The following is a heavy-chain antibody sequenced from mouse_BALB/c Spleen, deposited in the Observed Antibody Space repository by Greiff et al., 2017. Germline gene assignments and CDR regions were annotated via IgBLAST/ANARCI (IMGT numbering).Heavy chain of an antibody. CDR3: ATGGSSLWFAY. Sequence: EVNLVESGPGLVKPSQSLSLTCTVTGYSITSDYAWNWIRQFPGNKLEWMGYISYSGSTSYNPSLKSRISITRDTSKNQFFLQLNSVTTEDTATYYCATGGSSLWFAYWGKGTLVTVAA. J-gene: IGHJ3*01. V-gene: IGHV3-2*02. CDR1: GYSITSDYA. D-gene: IGHD1-1*01. CDR2: ISYSGST.